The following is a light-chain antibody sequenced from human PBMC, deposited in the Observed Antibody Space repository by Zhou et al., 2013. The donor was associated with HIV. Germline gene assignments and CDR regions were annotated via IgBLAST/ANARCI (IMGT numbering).Light chain of an antibody. CDR3: QQYDNLWT. J-gene: IGKJ1*01. CDR2: EAS. CDR1: QSISTY. Sequence: DFQMTQSPSSLSASVGDWVTITCRASQSISTYLNWYQQKPGKAPKLLIYEASNLQIGVPSRFRGSGSGTEFTLTVAGLQAEDFATYFCQQYDNLWTFGPGTRVDVK. V-gene: IGKV1-39*01.